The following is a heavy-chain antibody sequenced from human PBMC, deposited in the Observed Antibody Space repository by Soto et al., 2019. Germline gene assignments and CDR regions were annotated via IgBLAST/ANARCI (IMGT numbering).Heavy chain of an antibody. CDR2: IVVCSGNT. CDR1: GFTVTSSA. V-gene: IGHV1-58*01. D-gene: IGHD4-4*01. CDR3: AAAYPYSPYYSGMDV. Sequence: RASVKVSGKASGFTVTSSAVQGAPQARGQRLGWIGWIVVCSGNTNYAQKFQERVTITRDMSTSTAYMELSSLRSEDTAVYYCAAAYPYSPYYSGMDVWGQGATVTVSS. J-gene: IGHJ6*02.